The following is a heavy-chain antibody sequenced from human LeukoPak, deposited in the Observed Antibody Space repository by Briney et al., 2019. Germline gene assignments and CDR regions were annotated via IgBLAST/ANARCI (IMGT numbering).Heavy chain of an antibody. CDR1: GGTFSSYA. Sequence: SVKVSCKASGGTFSSYAISWVRQAPGQGLEWMGGIIPIFGTANYAQKFQGRVTITADESTSTAYMELSSLRSEDTAVYYCARVVVPAAPSGMDVWGQGTAVTVSS. D-gene: IGHD2-2*01. CDR2: IIPIFGTA. CDR3: ARVVVPAAPSGMDV. J-gene: IGHJ6*02. V-gene: IGHV1-69*13.